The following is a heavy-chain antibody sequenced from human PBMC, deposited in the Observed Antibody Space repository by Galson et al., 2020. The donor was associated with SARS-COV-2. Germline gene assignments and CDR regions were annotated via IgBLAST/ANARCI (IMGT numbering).Heavy chain of an antibody. CDR2: ISGSGDTT. CDR3: AKRLYSSSQSETRGMDV. D-gene: IGHD6-13*01. CDR1: GFTFSSYA. V-gene: IGHV3-23*01. J-gene: IGHJ6*02. Sequence: GGSLRLSCAASGFTFSSYAMNWVRQAPGEGLEWVSAISGSGDTTHYAGSVKGRFTISRDNSKNTPYMQMNSVRAEDTAVYYCAKRLYSSSQSETRGMDVWGQGATVTVSS.